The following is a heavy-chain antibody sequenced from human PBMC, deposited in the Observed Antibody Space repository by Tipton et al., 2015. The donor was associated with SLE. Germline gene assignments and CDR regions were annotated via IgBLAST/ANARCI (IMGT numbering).Heavy chain of an antibody. CDR2: FYTTGST. CDR1: YDSISGYY. CDR3: ARGTMGVWSGYFDGFDV. V-gene: IGHV4-4*09. J-gene: IGHJ6*02. Sequence: TLSLTCTVSYDSISGYYWSWVRQPAGKGLEWLGYFYTTGSTNYNPSLTSRITISVDTSKNQFSLQLNSVTAADTAVYYCARGTMGVWSGYFDGFDVWGQGTTVTVSS. D-gene: IGHD3-3*01.